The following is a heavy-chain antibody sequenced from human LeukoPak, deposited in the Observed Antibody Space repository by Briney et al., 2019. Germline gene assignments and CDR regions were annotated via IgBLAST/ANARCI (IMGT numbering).Heavy chain of an antibody. CDR1: GGSIISSDYY. D-gene: IGHD2-15*01. CDR3: ARHCCSGPAKRVFDI. CDR2: ISYSGNT. J-gene: IGHJ3*02. Sequence: SETLSLTCTVSGGSIISSDYYWGWVRQPPGKGLEWIGTISYSGNTDYNLSLRSRVTISVDTSNNQFSLRLGSVTAADTAVYHCARHCCSGPAKRVFDIWGQGTMVTVSS. V-gene: IGHV4-39*01.